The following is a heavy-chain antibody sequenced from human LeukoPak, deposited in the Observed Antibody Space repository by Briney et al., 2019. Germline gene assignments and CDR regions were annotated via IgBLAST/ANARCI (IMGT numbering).Heavy chain of an antibody. CDR2: ISGSGGST. CDR3: ARGRNGWYHNFDY. CDR1: GFTFSSYA. Sequence: PGGSLRLSCAVSGFTFSSYAMNWVRQAPGKGLEWVSAISGSGGSTYYADSVKGRFTISRDNAKNSLYLQMDSLRAEDTAVYYCARGRNGWYHNFDYWGQGTLVTVSS. V-gene: IGHV3-23*01. D-gene: IGHD6-19*01. J-gene: IGHJ4*02.